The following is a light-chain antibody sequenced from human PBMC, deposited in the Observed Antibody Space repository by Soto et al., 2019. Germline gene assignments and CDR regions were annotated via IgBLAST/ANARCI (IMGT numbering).Light chain of an antibody. Sequence: QSALTQPASVSGSPGQSITISCTGTSSDVGGYYYVSWYQHHPGKSPKLMIYEVSSRPSGVSNRFSGSKSGNTASLTISGLQAEDEADYYCSSYRSSNSWVFGGGTKLNVL. CDR1: SSDVGGYYY. CDR3: SSYRSSNSWV. V-gene: IGLV2-14*01. J-gene: IGLJ3*02. CDR2: EVS.